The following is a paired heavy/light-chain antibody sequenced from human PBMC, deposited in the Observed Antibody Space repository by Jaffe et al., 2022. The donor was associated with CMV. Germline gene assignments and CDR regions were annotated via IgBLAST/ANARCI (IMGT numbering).Light chain of an antibody. CDR1: TIGDKS. J-gene: IGLJ3*02. CDR2: YDG. V-gene: IGLV3-21*04. Sequence: SYALTQPPSVSVAPGETARITCGGNTIGDKSVHWYQQRPGQAPVLVISYDGDRPSGIPERFSGSNSENTATLTISRVEAGDEADYYCQVWDDSSDHWVFGGGTKLTVL. CDR3: QVWDDSSDHWV.
Heavy chain of an antibody. J-gene: IGHJ4*02. CDR2: LSGGGSNT. CDR1: GFTFSSCA. Sequence: EVQLLESGGGLVQPGGSLRLSCAGSGFTFSSCAMNWVRQAPGKGLQWVSGLSGGGSNTYYADSVKGRFSISRDNSKNMVYLQMNRLRAEDTAIYFCAKETGPSSGYYNYDYWGQGTLVTVSS. D-gene: IGHD3-22*01. CDR3: AKETGPSSGYYNYDY. V-gene: IGHV3-23*01.